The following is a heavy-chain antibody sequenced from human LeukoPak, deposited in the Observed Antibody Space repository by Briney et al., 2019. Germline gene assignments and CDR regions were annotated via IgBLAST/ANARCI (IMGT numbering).Heavy chain of an antibody. CDR3: ARAQVNSGLFDY. V-gene: IGHV3-66*01. CDR1: GFTVSSNS. D-gene: IGHD1-26*01. J-gene: IGHJ4*02. CDR2: IYSGGNT. Sequence: PGGSLTLSCAPSGFTVSSNSMSWVRQAPGKGLEWVSIIYSGGNTYYADSVKGRFTISRDISKNTLYLQMSSLRAEDTAVYYCARAQVNSGLFDYWGQGTLVTVSS.